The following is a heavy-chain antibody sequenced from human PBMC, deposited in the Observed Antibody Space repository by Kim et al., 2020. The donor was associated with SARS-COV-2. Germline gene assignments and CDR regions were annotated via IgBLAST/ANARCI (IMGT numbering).Heavy chain of an antibody. V-gene: IGHV3-30*04. CDR1: GFTFSSYA. CDR2: ISYDGSNK. CDR3: ARDQGGEYQWLVFGYYYYGMDV. Sequence: GSLRLSCAASGFTFSSYAMHWVRQAPGKGLEWVAVISYDGSNKYYADSVKGRFTISRDNSKNTLYLQMNSLRAEDTAVYYCARDQGGEYQWLVFGYYYYGMDVWGQGTTVTVSS. D-gene: IGHD6-19*01. J-gene: IGHJ6*02.